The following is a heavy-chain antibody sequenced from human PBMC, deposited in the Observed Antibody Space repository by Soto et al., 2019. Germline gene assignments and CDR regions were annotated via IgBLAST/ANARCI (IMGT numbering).Heavy chain of an antibody. J-gene: IGHJ4*02. D-gene: IGHD5-18*01. CDR3: ASGIQLWLRRINNGYSG. V-gene: IGHV1-69*12. CDR2: IIPMFGTA. Sequence: QVPLVQSGAEVKQPESSVKVSCKAPGGTFSTYAISWVRQAPGQGLEWMGGIIPMFGTANYAQRFQDRVTITADESTNTVYMELSSLRSEDTAMYFCASGIQLWLRRINNGYSGWGQGTLVTVSS. CDR1: GGTFSTYA.